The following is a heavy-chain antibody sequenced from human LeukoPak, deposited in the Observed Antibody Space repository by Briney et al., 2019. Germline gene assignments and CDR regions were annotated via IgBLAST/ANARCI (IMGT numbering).Heavy chain of an antibody. Sequence: SETLSLTCAVSGGSIRSGNWWSCVRQPPGKGLECSGEIYHSGSTNYTPTLKSRATISVNKSTNQSSLKLTSVTAADPAVYYCARIGNYYFDYWGEGTLVTVRS. CDR3: ARIGNYYFDY. D-gene: IGHD1-1*01. CDR1: GGSIRSGNW. V-gene: IGHV4-4*02. J-gene: IGHJ4*02. CDR2: IYHSGST.